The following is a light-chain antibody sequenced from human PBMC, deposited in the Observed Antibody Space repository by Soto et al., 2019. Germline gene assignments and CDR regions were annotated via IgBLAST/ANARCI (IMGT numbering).Light chain of an antibody. CDR3: QQSYSSPRT. Sequence: DIQMTQSPSSLSGSVGDRVTSTCRASQSISSFLNWYQQKPGKAPKFLIYAASSLQSGVPSRFSGSGSGTDFTLTISSLQPEDFATYYCQQSYSSPRTFGQGTKVDI. J-gene: IGKJ1*01. CDR1: QSISSF. CDR2: AAS. V-gene: IGKV1-39*01.